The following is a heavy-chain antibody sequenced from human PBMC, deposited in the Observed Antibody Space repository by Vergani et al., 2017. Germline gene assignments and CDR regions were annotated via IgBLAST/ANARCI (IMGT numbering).Heavy chain of an antibody. CDR3: AKDQQRGIVATIRGYGMDV. Sequence: EVQLLESGGDLVQPGGSLRLSCAASGFTFIMHAMSWVRQAPGKGLEWVSTLSASDRRTHYADSVKGRFTISRDISKNTLFLHMNSLRAEDTAVYYCAKDQQRGIVATIRGYGMDVWGQGTTVTVSS. CDR2: LSASDRRT. V-gene: IGHV3-23*01. CDR1: GFTFIMHA. D-gene: IGHD5-12*01. J-gene: IGHJ6*02.